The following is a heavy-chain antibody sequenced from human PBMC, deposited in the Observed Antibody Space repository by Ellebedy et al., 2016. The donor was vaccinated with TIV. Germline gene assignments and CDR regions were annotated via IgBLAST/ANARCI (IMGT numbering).Heavy chain of an antibody. Sequence: AASVKVSCKASGYTFTNHEINWVRQATGQGLEWMGWMHPNSGYKGYAQKFQGRVTFTRDTSTNTAYMEVNSLRSEDAAMYYCARDNVDYGLDVWGQGTTVTVSS. CDR1: GYTFTNHE. CDR2: MHPNSGYK. J-gene: IGHJ6*02. CDR3: ARDNVDYGLDV. D-gene: IGHD5-12*01. V-gene: IGHV1-8*03.